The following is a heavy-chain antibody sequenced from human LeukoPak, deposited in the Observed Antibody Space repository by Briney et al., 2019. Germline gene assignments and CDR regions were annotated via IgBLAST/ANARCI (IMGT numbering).Heavy chain of an antibody. Sequence: QAGGSLRLSCAASRFTVSSNDMRWVRQASGKGLEWVSVIYSDGRTYYADSVKGRFTISRDNSKNTLYLQMNSLRAEDTAVYYCASMIYGGYCPDDYYYMDVWGKGTTVTVSS. J-gene: IGHJ6*03. CDR3: ASMIYGGYCPDDYYYMDV. CDR1: RFTVSSND. V-gene: IGHV3-53*01. D-gene: IGHD4-17*01. CDR2: IYSDGRT.